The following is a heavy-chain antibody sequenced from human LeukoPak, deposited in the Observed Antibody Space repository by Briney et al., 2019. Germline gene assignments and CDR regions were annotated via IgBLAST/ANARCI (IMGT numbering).Heavy chain of an antibody. J-gene: IGHJ4*02. Sequence: SETLSLTCAVSGGSISSNSYYWGWIRQPPGKGLEWIGSIYYSGSTYYNPSLKSRVTISVDTSKNQFSPKLSSVTAADTAVYYCARGTLYSGWSYYFDYWGQGSQVTVSS. CDR1: GGSISSNSYY. CDR3: ARGTLYSGWSYYFDY. V-gene: IGHV4-39*01. D-gene: IGHD6-19*01. CDR2: IYYSGST.